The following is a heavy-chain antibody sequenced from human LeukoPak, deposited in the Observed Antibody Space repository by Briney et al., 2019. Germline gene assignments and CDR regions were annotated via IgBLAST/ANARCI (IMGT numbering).Heavy chain of an antibody. D-gene: IGHD6-19*01. J-gene: IGHJ4*02. CDR1: GFTFSDYY. CDR2: ISGSGSSK. V-gene: IGHV3-11*04. Sequence: PGGSLRLSCAASGFTFSDYYMTWIRQAPGKGLEWVSYISGSGSSKYYADSVKGRFTISRDNAKNSLYLQMNSRRVEDTAVYYCASSQSSVAGIVGGWGQGTLVTVSS. CDR3: ASSQSSVAGIVGG.